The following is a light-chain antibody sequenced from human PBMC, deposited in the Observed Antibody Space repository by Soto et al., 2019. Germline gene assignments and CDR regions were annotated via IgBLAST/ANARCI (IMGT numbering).Light chain of an antibody. J-gene: IGLJ1*01. Sequence: NFMLTQPHSVSESPGKTVTISCTRSSGSIASNYVQWYQQRPGSAPTTVIYEDNQRPSGVPDRFSGSIDSSSNSASLTISGLKTEDEADYYCQSYESSPYVFGTGTKVTVL. CDR1: SGSIASNY. V-gene: IGLV6-57*03. CDR3: QSYESSPYV. CDR2: EDN.